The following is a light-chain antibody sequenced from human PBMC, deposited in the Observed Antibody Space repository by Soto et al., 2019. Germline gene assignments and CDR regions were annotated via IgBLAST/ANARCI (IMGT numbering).Light chain of an antibody. Sequence: MTQAPATLSVSPRERATLSCRASQSVGRKLVWYQQKAGQAPRPLIFDASTRATGIPARFSGSGSGTEFTLTISRLEPEDFAVYYCQQYDKWFSITFGQGTRLEIK. CDR3: QQYDKWFSIT. V-gene: IGKV3-15*01. CDR2: DAS. J-gene: IGKJ5*01. CDR1: QSVGRK.